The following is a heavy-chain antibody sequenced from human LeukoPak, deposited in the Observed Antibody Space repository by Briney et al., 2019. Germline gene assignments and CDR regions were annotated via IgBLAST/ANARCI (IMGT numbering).Heavy chain of an antibody. Sequence: GEALQISCKGSGYSFISYWIAWVRQMPGKGREWMGVIYPGDSDTRYSPSFQGQVTISADKSISTAYLQWSSLKASDTAMYYCARQEGSTWYVDYWGQGTLVTVSS. CDR3: ARQEGSTWYVDY. V-gene: IGHV5-51*01. J-gene: IGHJ4*02. CDR2: IYPGDSDT. D-gene: IGHD6-13*01. CDR1: GYSFISYW.